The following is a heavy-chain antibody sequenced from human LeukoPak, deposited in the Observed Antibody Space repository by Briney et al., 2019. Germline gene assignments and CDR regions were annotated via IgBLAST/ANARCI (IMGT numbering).Heavy chain of an antibody. V-gene: IGHV3-21*01. CDR2: ISSSSSYI. CDR3: AREDGNGDAFDI. CDR1: GFTFGGYL. Sequence: GGSLRLSCTGSGFTFGGYLMSWVRQAPGKGLEWVSSISSSSSYIYYADSVKGRFTISRDNAKNSLYLQMNSLRAEDTAVYYCAREDGNGDAFDIWGQGTMVTVSS. D-gene: IGHD2-8*01. J-gene: IGHJ3*02.